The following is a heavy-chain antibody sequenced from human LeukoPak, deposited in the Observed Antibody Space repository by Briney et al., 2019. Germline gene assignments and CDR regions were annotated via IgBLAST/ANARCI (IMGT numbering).Heavy chain of an antibody. CDR3: ARAADADSFYRSSKY. CDR2: ISDTGTTT. CDR1: GFTLKNYD. V-gene: IGHV3-30*04. Sequence: PGGSLSLSCTASGFTLKNYDMFWIRQAPGKGLEWAAVISDTGTTTNYADPVRGRFSISRDDSTGALYLQMHGRRLEDTAMYYCARAADADSFYRSSKYWGQGTLVSVSS. D-gene: IGHD3-10*01. J-gene: IGHJ4*02.